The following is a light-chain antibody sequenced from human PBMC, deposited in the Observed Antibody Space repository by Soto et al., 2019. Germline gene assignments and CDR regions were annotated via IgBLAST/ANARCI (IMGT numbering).Light chain of an antibody. Sequence: DIQSTQSPSSVSSSVGDRVTITCLSSQGVSALLAWYQQKPGKAPKFLIYGASALQSGVPSRFSGSGSGTDFTLTISSLQPEDFATYYCQQTNSFPLTFGQGTRLEIK. CDR1: QGVSAL. J-gene: IGKJ5*01. CDR3: QQTNSFPLT. CDR2: GAS. V-gene: IGKV1-12*01.